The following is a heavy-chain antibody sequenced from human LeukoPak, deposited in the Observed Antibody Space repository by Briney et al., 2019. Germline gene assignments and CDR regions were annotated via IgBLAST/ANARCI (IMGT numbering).Heavy chain of an antibody. CDR2: INDSGSI. V-gene: IGHV4-34*01. D-gene: IGHD2/OR15-2a*01. CDR3: ARGAFYGRRLGFDP. CDR1: GGSFSGYY. Sequence: SETLSLTCAVYGGSFSGYYWSWIRQPPGKGLEWIGEINDSGSINYNPSLKSRVTLSIDSSKTQFSLNVTSMTAADTAVYYCARGAFYGRRLGFDPWGQGALVTVSS. J-gene: IGHJ5*02.